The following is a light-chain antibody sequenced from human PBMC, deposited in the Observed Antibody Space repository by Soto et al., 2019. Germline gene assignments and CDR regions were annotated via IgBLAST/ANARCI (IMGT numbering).Light chain of an antibody. J-gene: IGKJ2*01. CDR3: EQSYSTPYT. Sequence: DIQMARSPSPLSASVGDRVTISCRASQSIRRNLNWYQQKPGKAPKLLIFVASTLQSGVPSRFSGSGSGTDFTLTISSLQPEDFSTYFCEQSYSTPYTFGQGTNVEIK. V-gene: IGKV1-39*01. CDR1: QSIRRN. CDR2: VAS.